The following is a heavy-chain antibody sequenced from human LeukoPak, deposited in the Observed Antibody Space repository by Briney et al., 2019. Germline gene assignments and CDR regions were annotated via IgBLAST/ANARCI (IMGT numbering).Heavy chain of an antibody. D-gene: IGHD3-10*01. V-gene: IGHV4-39*01. Sequence: SETLSLTCTVSGGSISSSSYYWGWIRQPPGKGLEWIGSIYYSGSTYYNPSLKSRVTISVDTSKNQFSLKLTSVTAADTAVYYCARRFGRKFGERFYYYHYMDVWGKGTTVTISS. J-gene: IGHJ6*03. CDR1: GGSISSSSYY. CDR2: IYYSGST. CDR3: ARRFGRKFGERFYYYHYMDV.